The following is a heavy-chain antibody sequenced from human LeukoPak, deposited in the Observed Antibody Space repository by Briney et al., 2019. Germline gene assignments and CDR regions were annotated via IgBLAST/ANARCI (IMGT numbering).Heavy chain of an antibody. J-gene: IGHJ6*03. CDR1: GYTFTGYY. CDR3: ARTKKVQLDRQFYYMDV. D-gene: IGHD1-1*01. Sequence: GASVKVSCKASGYTFTGYYMHCVRQAPGQGLELMGWINPNSGGTNYAQKFQGRVTMTRDTAISTAYMELSRLRSDDTAVYYCARTKKVQLDRQFYYMDVWGKGTTVTVSS. V-gene: IGHV1-2*02. CDR2: INPNSGGT.